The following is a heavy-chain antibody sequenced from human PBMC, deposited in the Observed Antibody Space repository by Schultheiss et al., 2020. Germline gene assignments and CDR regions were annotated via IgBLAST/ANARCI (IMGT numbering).Heavy chain of an antibody. CDR3: ASVPVAGTVGGWFDP. J-gene: IGHJ5*02. CDR2: INSDGSST. D-gene: IGHD6-19*01. CDR1: GFTFSSYW. V-gene: IGHV3-74*01. Sequence: GGSLRLSCAASGFTFSSYWMHWVRQAPGKGLVWVSRINSDGSSTSYADSVKGRFTISRDNAKNTLYLQMNSLRAEDTAVYYCASVPVAGTVGGWFDPWGKGTLVTVAS.